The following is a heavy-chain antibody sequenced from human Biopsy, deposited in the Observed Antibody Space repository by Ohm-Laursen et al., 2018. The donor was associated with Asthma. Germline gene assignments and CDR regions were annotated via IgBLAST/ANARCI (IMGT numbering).Heavy chain of an antibody. D-gene: IGHD1-1*01. CDR1: GFSFSNFA. J-gene: IGHJ3*02. CDR2: ISKDASTQ. Sequence: SSLRLSCAASGFSFSNFAIHWVRQAPGKGLEWVGVISKDASTQDYADSVKGRFTMARDNSKNTLDLQMNSLREEDTAVYYCVRDGTDDAFDIWSQGTVVSVSS. V-gene: IGHV3-30*01. CDR3: VRDGTDDAFDI.